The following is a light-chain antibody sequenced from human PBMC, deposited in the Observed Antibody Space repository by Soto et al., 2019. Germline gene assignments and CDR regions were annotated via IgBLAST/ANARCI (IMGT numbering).Light chain of an antibody. CDR2: ANN. J-gene: IGLJ1*01. CDR3: QSYDSSLSGSRV. CDR1: SSNIGAGYD. Sequence: QSVLTQPPSVSGAPGQRVTISCTGSSSNIGAGYDVHWYQQLPGTAPKLLIYANNNRPSGVPDRFSGSKSGTSASLTITGVQGEDEADYYCQSYDSSLSGSRVFGTGTKLTVL. V-gene: IGLV1-40*01.